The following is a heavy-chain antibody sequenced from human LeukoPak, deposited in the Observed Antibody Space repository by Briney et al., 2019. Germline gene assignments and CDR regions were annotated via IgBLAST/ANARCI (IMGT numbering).Heavy chain of an antibody. CDR2: MRHDGSNE. CDR1: GITFSTSG. V-gene: IGHV3-30*02. CDR3: AKDRTVVVTAYGGWFDP. J-gene: IGHJ5*02. Sequence: GGSLRLSCAASGITFSTSGMHWVRQAPGRGLEWVAFMRHDGSNEKYAGSVKGRFTISRDNSKNTLYLQMNSLIVEDTAVYYCAKDRTVVVTAYGGWFDPWGQGTLVTVSS. D-gene: IGHD2-15*01.